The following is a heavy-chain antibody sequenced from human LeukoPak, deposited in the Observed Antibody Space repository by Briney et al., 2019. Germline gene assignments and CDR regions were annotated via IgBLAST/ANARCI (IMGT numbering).Heavy chain of an antibody. Sequence: GGSLRLSCAASGFIVSSNYMSWVRQAPGKGLEWVSVIYSGGSTYYADSVKGRFTISRDNSKNTLYLQMNSLKTEDTAVYYCAKHDSGSYYWGQGTLVTVSS. V-gene: IGHV3-66*02. D-gene: IGHD3-22*01. J-gene: IGHJ4*02. CDR2: IYSGGST. CDR3: AKHDSGSYY. CDR1: GFIVSSNY.